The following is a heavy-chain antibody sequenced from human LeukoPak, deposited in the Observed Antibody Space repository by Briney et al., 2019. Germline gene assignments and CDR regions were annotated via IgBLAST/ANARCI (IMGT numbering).Heavy chain of an antibody. CDR1: GFTFSNYA. CDR3: AKDNRGYCSSTSCYLFDS. D-gene: IGHD2-2*01. Sequence: SGGSLRLSCAASGFTFSNYAMSWVRQAPGKGLQWVSAISGGGHSTYYADSVKGRFTISRDNSMNTLYLQMNSLRAEDTAVYYCAKDNRGYCSSTSCYLFDSWGQGTLVTVSS. V-gene: IGHV3-23*01. CDR2: ISGGGHST. J-gene: IGHJ4*02.